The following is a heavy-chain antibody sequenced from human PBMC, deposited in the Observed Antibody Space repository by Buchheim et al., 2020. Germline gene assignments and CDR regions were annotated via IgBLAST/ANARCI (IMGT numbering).Heavy chain of an antibody. CDR2: ISYDGSNK. CDR3: ARGEYYDFWSGSRLENWFDP. V-gene: IGHV3-30-3*01. Sequence: QVQLVESGGGVVQPGRSLRLSCAASGFTFSSYAMHWVRQAPGKGLVWVAVISYDGSNKYYADSVKGRFTISRDNSKNTLYLQMNSLRAEDTAVYYCARGEYYDFWSGSRLENWFDPWGQGTL. J-gene: IGHJ5*02. D-gene: IGHD3-3*01. CDR1: GFTFSSYA.